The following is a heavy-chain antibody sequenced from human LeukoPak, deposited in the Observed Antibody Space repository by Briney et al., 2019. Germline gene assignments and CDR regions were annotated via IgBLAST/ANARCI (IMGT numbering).Heavy chain of an antibody. CDR1: GFTFGDYY. V-gene: IGHV3-11*01. CDR3: ARQHRYCSGGSCYPRVGWFDP. CDR2: ISNSGSTI. J-gene: IGHJ5*02. D-gene: IGHD2-15*01. Sequence: TGGSLRLSCAASGFTFGDYYMTWVRQAPGEGLEWVSYISNSGSTIYDADSVKGRFTISRDNAKNSLYLQMNTLRAEDTAVYYCARQHRYCSGGSCYPRVGWFDPWGQGTLVTVSS.